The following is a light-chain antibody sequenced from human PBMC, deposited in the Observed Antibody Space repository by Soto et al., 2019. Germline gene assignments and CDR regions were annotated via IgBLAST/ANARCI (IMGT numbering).Light chain of an antibody. CDR3: HQSYNTPRT. CDR2: SAS. CDR1: QSISTY. J-gene: IGKJ1*01. V-gene: IGKV1-39*01. Sequence: DIQMTQSPTSLSASVGDRVTISCRASQSISTYLNWYQQKPGKAPKVLIYSASGLQSGVPSRFSGNGSRTDFTLTISSLQPEDFATYYCHQSYNTPRTFGQGTKVEIK.